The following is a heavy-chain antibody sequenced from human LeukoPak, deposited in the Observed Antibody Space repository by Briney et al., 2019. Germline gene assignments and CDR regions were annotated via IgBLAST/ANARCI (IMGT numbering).Heavy chain of an antibody. CDR3: ARAYSGYDYFFDY. D-gene: IGHD5-12*01. V-gene: IGHV1-2*06. CDR1: GYTFTGYY. CDR2: INPNSGGT. Sequence: ASVKVSCKASGYTFTGYYMHWVRQAPGQGLEWMGRINPNSGGTNYAQKFQGRVTMTRDTSISTAYMELSRLRSDDTAVYYCARAYSGYDYFFDYWGQGTLVTVSS. J-gene: IGHJ4*02.